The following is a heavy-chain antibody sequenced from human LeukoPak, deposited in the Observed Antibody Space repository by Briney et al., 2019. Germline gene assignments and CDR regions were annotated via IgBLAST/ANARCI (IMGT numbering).Heavy chain of an antibody. D-gene: IGHD6-25*01. Sequence: GASVRVSCKTSGTTFASYTIHWMRQAPGQRLEWMGWINAGDGDTKYSQIFQGRVSFTRDTSASIAYMDLSSLRSEDTAIYFCARQGLGHKYFFDYWGQGSLVTVSS. J-gene: IGHJ4*02. CDR2: INAGDGDT. CDR3: ARQGLGHKYFFDY. V-gene: IGHV1-3*01. CDR1: GTTFASYT.